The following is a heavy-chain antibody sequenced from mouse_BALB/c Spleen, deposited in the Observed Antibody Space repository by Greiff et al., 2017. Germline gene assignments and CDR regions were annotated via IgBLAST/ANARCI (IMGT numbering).Heavy chain of an antibody. CDR3: ARDYWYFDV. J-gene: IGHJ1*01. CDR1: GFTFSSYT. Sequence: EVKVEESGGGLVQPGGSLKLSCAASGFTFSSYTMSWVRQTPEKRLEWVAYISNGGGSTYYPDTVKGRFTISRDNAKNTLYLQMSSLKSEDTAMYYCARDYWYFDVWGAGTTVTVSS. CDR2: ISNGGGST. V-gene: IGHV5-12-2*01.